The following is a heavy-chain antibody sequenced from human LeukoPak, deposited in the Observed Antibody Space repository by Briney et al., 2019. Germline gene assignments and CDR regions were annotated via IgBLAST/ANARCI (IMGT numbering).Heavy chain of an antibody. CDR3: ARAPGVTYYYDSSGPTYFDY. D-gene: IGHD3-22*01. J-gene: IGHJ4*02. CDR2: IKYDGNEI. CDR1: NFTFTNYW. Sequence: GGSLRLSCGASNFTFTNYWMGWVRQAPGKGLEWVANIKYDGNEIYYVDSVKGRFTISRDNAKNSLYLQMNSLRAEDTAVYYCARAPGVTYYYDSSGPTYFDYWGQGTLVTVSS. V-gene: IGHV3-7*01.